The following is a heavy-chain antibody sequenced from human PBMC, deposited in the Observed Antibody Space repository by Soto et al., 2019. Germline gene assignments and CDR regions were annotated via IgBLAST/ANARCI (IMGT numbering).Heavy chain of an antibody. CDR1: GGSISSYY. J-gene: IGHJ6*02. CDR3: ASTVVSLSMDV. D-gene: IGHD2-15*01. CDR2: IYYSGST. Sequence: PSETLSLTCTVSGGSISSYYWSWIRQPPGKGLEWIGHIYYSGSTNYNPSLKSRVTISVDTSKNQFSLKLSSVTAADTAVYYCASTVVSLSMDVWGQGTTVTVSS. V-gene: IGHV4-59*01.